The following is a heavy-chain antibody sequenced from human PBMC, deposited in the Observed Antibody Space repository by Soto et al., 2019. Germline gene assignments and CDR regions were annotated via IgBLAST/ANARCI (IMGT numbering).Heavy chain of an antibody. J-gene: IGHJ4*02. CDR2: IYYSGST. Sequence: SETLSLTCTVSGGSISSYYWSWIRQPPGKGLEWIGYIYYSGSTNYNPSLKSRVTISVDTSKNQFSLKLSSVTAADTAVYYCARYSSSSRFGWGSGWYYFDYWGQGTLVT. D-gene: IGHD6-6*01. CDR1: GGSISSYY. CDR3: ARYSSSSRFGWGSGWYYFDY. V-gene: IGHV4-59*01.